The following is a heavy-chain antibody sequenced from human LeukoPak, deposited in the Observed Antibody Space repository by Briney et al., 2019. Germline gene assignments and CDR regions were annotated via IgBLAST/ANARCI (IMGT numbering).Heavy chain of an antibody. D-gene: IGHD6-13*01. CDR2: IYTSGST. J-gene: IGHJ4*02. CDR1: GFTFSSYA. V-gene: IGHV4-4*07. Sequence: GSLRLSCAASGFTFSSYAMSWVRQAPGKGLEWIGRIYTSGSTNYNPSLKSRVTMSVDTSKNQFSLKLSSVTAADTAVYYCARDGSSWYPYYFDYWGQGTLVTVSS. CDR3: ARDGSSWYPYYFDY.